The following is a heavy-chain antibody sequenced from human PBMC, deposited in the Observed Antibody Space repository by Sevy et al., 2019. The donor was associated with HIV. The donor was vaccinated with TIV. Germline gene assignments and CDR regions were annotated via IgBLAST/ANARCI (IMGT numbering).Heavy chain of an antibody. D-gene: IGHD3-16*01. CDR2: ISSSSSTI. Sequence: GGSLRLSCAASGFTFSSYSMNWVRQAPGKGLEWVSYISSSSSTIYYADSVKGRFTISRDNAKNSLYLQMNSLRDEDTAVYYCAGDRRGYDYVWGSYRYYWGQGTLVTVSS. V-gene: IGHV3-48*02. J-gene: IGHJ4*02. CDR1: GFTFSSYS. CDR3: AGDRRGYDYVWGSYRYY.